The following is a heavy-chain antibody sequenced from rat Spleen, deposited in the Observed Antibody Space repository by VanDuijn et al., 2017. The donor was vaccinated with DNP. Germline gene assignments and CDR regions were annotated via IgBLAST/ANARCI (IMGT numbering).Heavy chain of an antibody. V-gene: IGHV5-46*01. J-gene: IGHJ1*01. CDR3: SRVAKLLMYWYYDF. D-gene: IGHD1-12*01. Sequence: VQLVESGGGLVQPGRSMKLSCAVSGFTFSSFPMAWVRQAPTKGLEWVATISSSGGNTYYRDSVKGRFTISRDNAKSTLYLQMNSLRSEVTATYYCSRVAKLLMYWYYDFWGPGTMGTVSS. CDR1: GFTFSSFP. CDR2: ISSSGGNT.